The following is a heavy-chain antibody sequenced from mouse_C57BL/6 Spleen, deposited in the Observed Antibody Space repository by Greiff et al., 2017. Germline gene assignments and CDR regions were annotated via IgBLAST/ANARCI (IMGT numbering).Heavy chain of an antibody. CDR3: ARPPNWDGYFDV. CDR1: GFTFSDYG. D-gene: IGHD4-1*01. CDR2: ISSGSSTI. Sequence: EVMLVESGGGLVKPGGSLKLSCAASGFTFSDYGMHWVRQAPEKGLEWVAYISSGSSTIYYADTVKGRFTLSRDNAKNTLFLQMTSLRSEDTAMYYCARPPNWDGYFDVWGTGTTVTVSS. J-gene: IGHJ1*03. V-gene: IGHV5-17*01.